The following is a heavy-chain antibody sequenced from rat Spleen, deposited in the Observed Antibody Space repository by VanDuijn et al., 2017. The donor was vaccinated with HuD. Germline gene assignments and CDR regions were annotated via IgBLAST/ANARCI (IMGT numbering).Heavy chain of an antibody. Sequence: QVQLMESGPGLVQPSQTLSLTCTVSGFSLTSYHVHWVRQPPGKGLEWMGGMWSDGDTSYNSALKSRLSISRDTSKSQVFLKMNSLQTEDTAMYFCARLSTYYGPENYWGQGVMVTVSS. V-gene: IGHV2-32*01. CDR2: MWSDGDT. J-gene: IGHJ2*01. D-gene: IGHD1-6*01. CDR3: ARLSTYYGPENY. CDR1: GFSLTSYH.